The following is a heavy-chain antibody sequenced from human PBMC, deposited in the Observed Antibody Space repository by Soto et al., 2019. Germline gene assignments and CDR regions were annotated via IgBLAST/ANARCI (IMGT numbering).Heavy chain of an antibody. CDR1: GGSLSEYY. Sequence: QVQLQQWGAGLLKPSGTLSLTCGVSGGSLSEYYWSWIRQPPGKGLEWIGEINHSGSTNLNPSLKSRATISVDMSKNQFSLTLSSVTAADTALYYCARPPIKYCSSISCSPDYNYYMDVWGTGTAVTVSS. CDR3: ARPPIKYCSSISCSPDYNYYMDV. J-gene: IGHJ6*03. V-gene: IGHV4-34*04. CDR2: INHSGST. D-gene: IGHD2-2*01.